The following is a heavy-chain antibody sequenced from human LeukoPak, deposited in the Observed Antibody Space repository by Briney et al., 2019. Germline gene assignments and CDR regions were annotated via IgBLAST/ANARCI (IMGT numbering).Heavy chain of an antibody. CDR2: ISYDGSNK. Sequence: GSLRLSCAASGFTFSSYAMHWVRQAPGKGLEWVAVISYDGSNKYYADSVKGRFTISRDNSKNTLYLQMNSLRAEDTAVYYCARASYYGSGSSPSDYWGQGTLVTVSS. D-gene: IGHD3-10*01. V-gene: IGHV3-30*04. CDR3: ARASYYGSGSSPSDY. CDR1: GFTFSSYA. J-gene: IGHJ4*02.